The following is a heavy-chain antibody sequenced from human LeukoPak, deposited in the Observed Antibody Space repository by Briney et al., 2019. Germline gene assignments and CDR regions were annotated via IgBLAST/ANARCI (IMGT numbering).Heavy chain of an antibody. Sequence: PSETLSLTCTVSGGSISSYYWSWIRQPPGKGLEWIGYIYYSGSTNYNPSLKSRVTISVDTSKNQFSLKLSSVTAADTAVYYCARGAIYDSSGYYYYYFDYWGQGTLVTVSS. CDR2: IYYSGST. J-gene: IGHJ4*02. CDR1: GGSISSYY. D-gene: IGHD3-22*01. CDR3: ARGAIYDSSGYYYYYFDY. V-gene: IGHV4-59*01.